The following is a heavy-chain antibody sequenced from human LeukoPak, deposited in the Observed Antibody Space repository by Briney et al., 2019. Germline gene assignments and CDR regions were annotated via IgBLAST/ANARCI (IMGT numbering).Heavy chain of an antibody. Sequence: GGSLRLSCAASGFSFSSYAMHWVRQAPGKGLEYVSTISNNGGSTKYANSVRGRFTISRDNSRNTLYLQMGSLRAEDMAVYYCARERGYSDSSGYYADWGQGTLVTVSS. CDR1: GFSFSSYA. D-gene: IGHD3-22*01. CDR3: ARERGYSDSSGYYAD. J-gene: IGHJ4*02. V-gene: IGHV3-64*01. CDR2: ISNNGGST.